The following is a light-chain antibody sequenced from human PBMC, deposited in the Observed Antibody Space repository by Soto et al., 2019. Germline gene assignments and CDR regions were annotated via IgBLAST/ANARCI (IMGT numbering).Light chain of an antibody. CDR1: SSDVGGYHY. V-gene: IGLV2-14*01. CDR3: SSYTTSSTLI. J-gene: IGLJ2*01. CDR2: EVT. Sequence: QSALTQPASVSGSPGQSITISCTGTSSDVGGYHYVSWYQQHPGKAPKLMIYEVTNRPSGVSNRFSGSKSGNTASLTISGLQAEDEAEYYCSSYTTSSTLIFGGGTKLTVL.